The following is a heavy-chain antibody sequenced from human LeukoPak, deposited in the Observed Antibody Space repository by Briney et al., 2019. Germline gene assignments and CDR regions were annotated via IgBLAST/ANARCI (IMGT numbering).Heavy chain of an antibody. V-gene: IGHV4-4*07. J-gene: IGHJ4*02. CDR1: GGSISSYY. CDR2: IYTSGST. Sequence: PSETLSLTCTVSGGSISSYYWSWIRQPAGKGLEWIGRIYTSGSTNYNPSLKSRVTMSVDTSKNQFSLKLSSVTAADTAVYYCVREIVGATGEDNHFDYWGQGTLVTVSS. D-gene: IGHD1-26*01. CDR3: VREIVGATGEDNHFDY.